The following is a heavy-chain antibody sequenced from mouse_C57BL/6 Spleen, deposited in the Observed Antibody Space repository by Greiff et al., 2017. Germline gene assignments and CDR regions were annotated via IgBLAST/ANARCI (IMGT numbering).Heavy chain of an antibody. CDR2: IYPGDGDT. CDR3: SREDYYGSSLYYAMDY. D-gene: IGHD1-1*01. Sequence: VQLQPSGPELVKPGASVTISCQASGYAFSSSWMNWVKQRPGKGLEWIGRIYPGDGDTNYKGKFKGKATLTADKSSSTAYMQLSSLTSEDSAVYFCSREDYYGSSLYYAMDYWGQGTSVTVSS. J-gene: IGHJ4*01. CDR1: GYAFSSSW. V-gene: IGHV1-82*01.